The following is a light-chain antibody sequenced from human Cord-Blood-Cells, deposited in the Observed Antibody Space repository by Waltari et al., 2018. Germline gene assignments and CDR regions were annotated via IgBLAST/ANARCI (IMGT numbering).Light chain of an antibody. Sequence: QSALTQPASVSVSPGQSITISCTGTSSDVGSYNLVSWYQQHPGKAPKLMIYEGSKRPSVVSNRFSGSKSGNTASLTISGLQAEDEADYYCCSYAGSSTLVFGGGTKLTVL. CDR3: CSYAGSSTLV. CDR2: EGS. J-gene: IGLJ2*01. V-gene: IGLV2-23*01. CDR1: SSDVGSYNL.